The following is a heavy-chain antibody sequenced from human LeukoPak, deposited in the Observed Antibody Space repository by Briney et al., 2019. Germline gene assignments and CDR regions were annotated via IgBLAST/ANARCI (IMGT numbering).Heavy chain of an antibody. CDR2: IYYSGST. D-gene: IGHD3-9*01. J-gene: IGHJ4*02. CDR1: GGSISSYY. CDR3: ARLYYDILTGYWILDY. V-gene: IGHV4-59*08. Sequence: SETLSLTCTDSGGSISSYYWSWIRQPPGKGLEWIGYIYYSGSTNYNPSLKSRVTISVDTSKNQFSLKLSSVTAADTAVYYCARLYYDILTGYWILDYWGQGTLVTVSS.